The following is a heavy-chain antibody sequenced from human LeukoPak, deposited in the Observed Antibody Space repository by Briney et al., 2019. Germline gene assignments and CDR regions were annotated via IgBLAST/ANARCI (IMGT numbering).Heavy chain of an antibody. CDR2: ISSNGGST. Sequence: GGSLRLSCAASGFTFSSYAMHWVRQAPGKGLEYVSAISSNGGSTYYANSVKGRFTISRDNSKNTLYLQMGSLRAEDMAVYYCARISRTTVPAAIVYYDYWGQGTLVTVSS. D-gene: IGHD2-2*02. CDR1: GFTFSSYA. V-gene: IGHV3-64*01. CDR3: ARISRTTVPAAIVYYDY. J-gene: IGHJ4*02.